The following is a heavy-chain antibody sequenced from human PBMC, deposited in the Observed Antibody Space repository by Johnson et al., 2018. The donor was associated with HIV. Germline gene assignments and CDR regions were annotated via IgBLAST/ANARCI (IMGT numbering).Heavy chain of an antibody. CDR3: ARDPRFWERGAFDI. CDR2: INNDGSST. CDR1: GFTFSSYA. V-gene: IGHV3-74*01. J-gene: IGHJ3*02. Sequence: VQLVESGGGVVQPGRSLRLSCAVSGFTFSSYAMHWVRQAPGKGLVWVSRINNDGSSTTYADSVKGQFTISRDNVKNTLYLQMNSLRAEDTAVYYCARDPRFWERGAFDIWGQGTMVTVSS. D-gene: IGHD3-10*01.